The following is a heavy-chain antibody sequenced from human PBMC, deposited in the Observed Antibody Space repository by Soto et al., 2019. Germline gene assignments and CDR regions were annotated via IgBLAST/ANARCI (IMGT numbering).Heavy chain of an antibody. V-gene: IGHV3-7*01. D-gene: IGHD1-26*01. Sequence: EVHLVESGGGLVQTGGSLRLSCAIFESTVSRDWMNWVRQAPGKGLEWVAHINQDGSEKYYVDSVKGRFTISRDNAKKSLYLQMTSLRPADTAMYYCSGGLGAAFWGQGTLVTVSS. CDR2: INQDGSEK. CDR1: ESTVSRDW. J-gene: IGHJ4*02. CDR3: SGGLGAAF.